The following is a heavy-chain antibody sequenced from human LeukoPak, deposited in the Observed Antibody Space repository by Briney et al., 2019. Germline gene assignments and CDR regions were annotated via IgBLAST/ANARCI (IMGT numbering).Heavy chain of an antibody. CDR3: AGDPFVEMATARPP. D-gene: IGHD5-24*01. J-gene: IGHJ5*02. V-gene: IGHV4-59*08. Sequence: SETLSLTCTVSGGSISSYYWSWTRQPPGKGLEWIGYIYYSGSTNYNPSLKSRVTISVDTSKNQFSLKLSSVTAADTAVYYCAGDPFVEMATARPPWGQGTLVTVSS. CDR2: IYYSGST. CDR1: GGSISSYY.